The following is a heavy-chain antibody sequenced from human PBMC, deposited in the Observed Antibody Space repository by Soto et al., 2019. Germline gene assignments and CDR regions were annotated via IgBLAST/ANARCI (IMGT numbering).Heavy chain of an antibody. CDR3: ARSNYDILTGSRYNWFDP. J-gene: IGHJ5*02. Sequence: PSETLSLTCTVSGGSISGYFWSWLRQPPGKGLEWIGYIYDSGSIDYNPSLKSRVTMSVDTSKNQFSLQLGSVTAADTAVYFCARSNYDILTGSRYNWFDPWGQGTLVTVSS. D-gene: IGHD3-9*01. CDR2: IYDSGSI. CDR1: GGSISGYF. V-gene: IGHV4-59*01.